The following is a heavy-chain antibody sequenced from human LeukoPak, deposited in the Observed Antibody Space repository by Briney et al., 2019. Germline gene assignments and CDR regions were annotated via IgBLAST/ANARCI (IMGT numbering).Heavy chain of an antibody. D-gene: IGHD6-13*01. CDR2: IYPGYSDG. Sequence: GESLQISFKISGYNLTNNWIGWVRPVPGKGLEWMGLIYPGYSDGKYSPSFQGQVSLSVDASISTAYLHLSGLRASDTAIYYCVRFALSSSLGLGGQGTLVTVSS. J-gene: IGHJ4*02. V-gene: IGHV5-51*01. CDR1: GYNLTNNW. CDR3: VRFALSSSLGL.